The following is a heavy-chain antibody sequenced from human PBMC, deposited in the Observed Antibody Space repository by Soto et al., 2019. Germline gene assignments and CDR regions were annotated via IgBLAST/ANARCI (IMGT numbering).Heavy chain of an antibody. CDR1: GYSFSNFW. CDR3: ASSVLVTSTMNYFDL. V-gene: IGHV5-51*01. D-gene: IGHD2-8*02. CDR2: IYPDDSDT. Sequence: PGESLKISCQASGYSFSNFWIAWVRQMPGEDLEWLGIIYPDDSDTRYSPSFLGQVTISADKSIKTTYLQWSSLKASDTAIYFCASSVLVTSTMNYFDLWGQGTLVTVSS. J-gene: IGHJ4*02.